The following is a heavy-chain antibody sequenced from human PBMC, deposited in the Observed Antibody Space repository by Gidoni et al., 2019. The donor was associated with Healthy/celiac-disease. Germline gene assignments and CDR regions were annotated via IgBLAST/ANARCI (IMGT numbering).Heavy chain of an antibody. D-gene: IGHD1-7*01. CDR2: RWYDGSNK. V-gene: IGHV3-33*01. CDR1: RFTFSSYG. Sequence: QVQLVESGGGVVQPGRSLRLSCSASRFTFSSYGRHWVRQAPGKGLEWVAVRWYDGSNKYYAESVKGRFTISRDNSKNTLYLQMNSLRAEDTAVYYCARDIGKTGTTYYFDYWGQGTLVTVSS. CDR3: ARDIGKTGTTYYFDY. J-gene: IGHJ4*02.